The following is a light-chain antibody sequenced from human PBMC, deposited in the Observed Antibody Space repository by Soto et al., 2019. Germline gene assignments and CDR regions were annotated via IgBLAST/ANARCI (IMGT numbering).Light chain of an antibody. J-gene: IGKJ5*01. CDR2: DAS. CDR3: QQRLNWPIT. V-gene: IGKV3-11*01. Sequence: EIVLTQSPATLSLSPGERATLSCRASQSVSSYLAWYQHKPGQAPGLLIYDASNRATGIPARFSGSGSGTDFTLTISSLEPEDFAVYYCQQRLNWPITFGQGTRLGIK. CDR1: QSVSSY.